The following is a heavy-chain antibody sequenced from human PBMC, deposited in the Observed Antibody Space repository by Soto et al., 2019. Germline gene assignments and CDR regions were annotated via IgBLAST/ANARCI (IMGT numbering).Heavy chain of an antibody. V-gene: IGHV4-34*01. Sequence: SETLSLTCAVYGGSFSGYYWSWIRQPPGKGLEWIGEINHSGSTNYNPSLKSRVTITVDTSKNQFSLKLSSVTAADTAVYYCARGLGYCSSTSCGYYYYGMDVWGQGTTVTVSS. CDR3: ARGLGYCSSTSCGYYYYGMDV. CDR1: GGSFSGYY. CDR2: INHSGST. J-gene: IGHJ6*02. D-gene: IGHD2-2*01.